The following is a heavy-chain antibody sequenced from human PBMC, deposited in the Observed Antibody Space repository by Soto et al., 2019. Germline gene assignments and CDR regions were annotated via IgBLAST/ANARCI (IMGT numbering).Heavy chain of an antibody. Sequence: ASVKVSCKASGYTFTGYYMHWVRQAPGQGLEWMGWINPNSGGTNYAQKFQGWVTMTRDTSISTAYMELSSLRSEDTAVYYCARDSPTAFDYWGQGTLVTVSS. D-gene: IGHD4-17*01. V-gene: IGHV1-2*04. J-gene: IGHJ4*02. CDR2: INPNSGGT. CDR1: GYTFTGYY. CDR3: ARDSPTAFDY.